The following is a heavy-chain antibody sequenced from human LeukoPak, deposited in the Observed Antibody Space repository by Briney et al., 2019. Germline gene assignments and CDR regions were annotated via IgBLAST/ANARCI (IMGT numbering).Heavy chain of an antibody. CDR3: ARQLYSSATV. D-gene: IGHD6-25*01. Sequence: SETLSLTCTVSGGSISSSNYFWGWIRQPPGKGLEWIGNIYYSGSTYYNPSLKSRVTISVDTSKNQFSLQLSSVTVADTAVYYCARQLYSSATVWGQGTRSPSP. J-gene: IGHJ6*02. CDR1: GGSISSSNYF. V-gene: IGHV4-39*01. CDR2: IYYSGST.